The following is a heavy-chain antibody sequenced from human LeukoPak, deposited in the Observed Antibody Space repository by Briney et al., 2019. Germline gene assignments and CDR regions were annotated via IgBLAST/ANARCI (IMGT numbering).Heavy chain of an antibody. Sequence: GGSLRLSCAASGFTFSNAWMSWVRQAPGKGLEWVGRIKSKSDGGTTDYAAPVKGRFTISRDDSKITLYLQMNSLKTDGPAVYYCTTSDVMWVNRYQSHYWGQGTLVTVSS. CDR3: TTSDVMWVNRYQSHY. CDR2: IKSKSDGGTT. D-gene: IGHD1-14*01. CDR1: GFTFSNAW. V-gene: IGHV3-15*01. J-gene: IGHJ4*02.